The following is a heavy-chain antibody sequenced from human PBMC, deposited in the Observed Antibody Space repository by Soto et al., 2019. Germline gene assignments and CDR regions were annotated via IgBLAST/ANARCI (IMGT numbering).Heavy chain of an antibody. CDR1: GGSFSDHY. D-gene: IGHD3-10*01. CDR3: ARGGGTSGYNFDF. CDR2: INHSGST. Sequence: QVQLPQWGAGLLKPSETLSLTCAVHGGSFSDHYWSWIRQPPGKGLEWIGEINHSGSTNYNPSLKSRVTISVDTSKNQFSLELISVSAADTAVYFCARGGGTSGYNFDFWGRGTRVTVSS. J-gene: IGHJ4*02. V-gene: IGHV4-34*01.